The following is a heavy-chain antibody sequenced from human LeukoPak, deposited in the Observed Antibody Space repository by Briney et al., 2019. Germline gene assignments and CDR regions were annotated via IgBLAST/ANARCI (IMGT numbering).Heavy chain of an antibody. CDR2: ISSSSSYI. Sequence: GGSLRLSCAASGFTFSSYSMNWVRQAPGKGLEWVSSISSSSSYIYYADSVKGRFTISRDNAKNSLYLQMNSLRAEDTAVYYCARDQVEMATILFYWGQGTLVTVSS. V-gene: IGHV3-21*01. J-gene: IGHJ4*02. CDR1: GFTFSSYS. D-gene: IGHD5-24*01. CDR3: ARDQVEMATILFY.